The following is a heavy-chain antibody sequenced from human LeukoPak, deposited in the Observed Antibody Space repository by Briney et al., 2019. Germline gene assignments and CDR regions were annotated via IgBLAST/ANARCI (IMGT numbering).Heavy chain of an antibody. CDR1: GYTFTSYG. CDR2: ISAYNGNT. D-gene: IGHD3-10*01. J-gene: IGHJ4*02. V-gene: IGHV1-18*01. CDR3: ARGDYYDSGSCLGC. Sequence: ASVKVSCKASGYTFTSYGISWVRQAPGQGLEWLGWISAYNGNTNYAQKLQGRVTMTTDTSTSTAYMELRSLRSDDTAVYYCARGDYYDSGSCLGCWRQATLDTDSS.